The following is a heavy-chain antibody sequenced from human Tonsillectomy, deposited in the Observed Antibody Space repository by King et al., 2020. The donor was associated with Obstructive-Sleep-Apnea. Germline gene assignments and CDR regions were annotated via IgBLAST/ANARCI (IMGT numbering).Heavy chain of an antibody. V-gene: IGHV3-23*04. CDR3: AKDIWTGSSAGFDS. D-gene: IGHD3/OR15-3a*01. J-gene: IGHJ4*02. CDR2: FSGSGATT. CDR1: GFIFSNYA. Sequence: VQLVESGGGLVQRGGSLRLSCAASGFIFSNYAMSLFRHAPGKGLEWVSGFSGSGATTNYADSVKGRFTISRDNSKNTLYLQMNSLRAEDTAVYYCAKDIWTGSSAGFDSWGQGTLVTVSS.